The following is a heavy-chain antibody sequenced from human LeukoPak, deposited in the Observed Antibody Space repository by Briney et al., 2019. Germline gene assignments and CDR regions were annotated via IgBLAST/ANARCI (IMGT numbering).Heavy chain of an antibody. J-gene: IGHJ4*02. Sequence: PGGSLRLSCAASGFTFSSYAMSWVRQAPGKGLEWVSAISGSGGSTYYADSVKGRFTISRDNSKNTLYLQMNSLRAEDTAVYYCAREGGVCCISPCYYFDYWGQGTLVIVSS. CDR2: ISGSGGST. CDR1: GFTFSSYA. CDR3: AREGGVCCISPCYYFDY. D-gene: IGHD2-8*01. V-gene: IGHV3-23*01.